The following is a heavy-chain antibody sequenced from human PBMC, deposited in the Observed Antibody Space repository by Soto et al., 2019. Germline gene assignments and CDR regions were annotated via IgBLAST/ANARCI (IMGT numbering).Heavy chain of an antibody. CDR2: ISGGGDRT. V-gene: IGHV3-23*01. D-gene: IGHD3-16*01. J-gene: IGHJ2*01. CDR1: GFTFINYA. CDR3: MREVLGSTIRPDYWYFDR. Sequence: EVQLLESGGGLVQPGGSLRLSCVGSGFTFINYAMNWVRQAPGKGLEWVSGISGGGDRTFDADSVKGRFTISRDNSKNTVNLQMNSLRADDTAVYSCMREVLGSTIRPDYWYFDRWGRGTLVTVSS.